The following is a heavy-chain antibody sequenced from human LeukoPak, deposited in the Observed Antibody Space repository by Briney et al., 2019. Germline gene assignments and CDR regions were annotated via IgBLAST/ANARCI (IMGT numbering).Heavy chain of an antibody. CDR3: ARHHSGSYYYYYYYMDV. CDR2: IYPGDSDT. V-gene: IGHV5-51*01. CDR1: GYSFTSYW. Sequence: GESLTISCKGSGYSFTSYWIGWVRQMPGKGLEWMGIIYPGDSDTRYSPSFQGQVTISADKSISTAYLQWSSLKASDTAMYYCARHHSGSYYYYYYYMDVWGKGTTVTVSS. D-gene: IGHD1-26*01. J-gene: IGHJ6*03.